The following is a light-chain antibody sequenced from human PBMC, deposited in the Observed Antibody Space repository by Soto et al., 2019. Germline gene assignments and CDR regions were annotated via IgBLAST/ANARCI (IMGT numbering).Light chain of an antibody. CDR3: SSYAGSNTFV. V-gene: IGLV2-8*01. J-gene: IGLJ1*01. CDR2: GVS. Sequence: QSALAQPPSASGSLGQSVTISCTGTSSDVGVYNHVSWYQHHPGKAHKLMIYGVSKRPSGVPDRFSASKSGNTASLTVSGLQAEDEADYYCSSYAGSNTFVFGTGTQVTVL. CDR1: SSDVGVYNH.